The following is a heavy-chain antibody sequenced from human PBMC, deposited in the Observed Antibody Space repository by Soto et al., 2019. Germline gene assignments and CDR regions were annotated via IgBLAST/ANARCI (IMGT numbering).Heavy chain of an antibody. J-gene: IGHJ4*02. V-gene: IGHV3-23*01. Sequence: VRLPSVAYRFTVSNCTTSWFRQAPGKGLEWVSLVSATAGTTYYTDSVKGRFTISRDNSRNTVYLQMNSLRADDTAVYYCAKDRLAGGFDYWGQGTLVTVSS. D-gene: IGHD3-16*01. CDR3: AKDRLAGGFDY. CDR1: RFTVSNCT. CDR2: VSATAGTT.